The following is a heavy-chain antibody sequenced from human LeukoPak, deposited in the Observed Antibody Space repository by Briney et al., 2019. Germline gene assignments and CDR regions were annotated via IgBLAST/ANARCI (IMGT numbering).Heavy chain of an antibody. Sequence: SETLSLTCTVSGGSISSSSYYWGWLRQPPGKGLEWIGSIYYSGSTYYNPSLESRVTISVDTSKNQFSLKLSSVTAADTAVYYCARHQPTTVTTDYWGQGTLVTVSS. CDR3: ARHQPTTVTTDY. J-gene: IGHJ4*02. D-gene: IGHD4-17*01. CDR2: IYYSGST. V-gene: IGHV4-39*01. CDR1: GGSISSSSYY.